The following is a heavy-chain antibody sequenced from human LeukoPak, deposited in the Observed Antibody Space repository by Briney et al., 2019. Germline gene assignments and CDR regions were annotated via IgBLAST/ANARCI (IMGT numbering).Heavy chain of an antibody. D-gene: IGHD3-3*01. CDR1: GFTFGSYG. CDR3: AKVNFWSGHYAFDY. J-gene: IGHJ4*02. Sequence: GGSLRLSCAASGFTFGSYGMHWVRQAPGKGLEWVAVISYDGSNKYYADSVKGRFTISRDNSKNTLYLQMNSLRAEDTAVDYCAKVNFWSGHYAFDYWGQGTLVTVSS. CDR2: ISYDGSNK. V-gene: IGHV3-30*18.